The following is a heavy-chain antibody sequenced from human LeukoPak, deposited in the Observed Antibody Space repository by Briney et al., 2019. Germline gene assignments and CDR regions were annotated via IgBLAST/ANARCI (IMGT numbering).Heavy chain of an antibody. V-gene: IGHV4-59*08. CDR1: GGSISSYY. CDR2: IYYSGST. CDR3: ARLSGYSYGWNWFDP. Sequence: PSETLSLTCTVSGGSISSYYWSWIRQPPGKGLEWIGYIYYSGSTNYNPSLKSRVTISVDMSKNQFSLKLSSVTAADTAVYYCARLSGYSYGWNWFDPWGQGTLVTVSS. D-gene: IGHD5-18*01. J-gene: IGHJ5*02.